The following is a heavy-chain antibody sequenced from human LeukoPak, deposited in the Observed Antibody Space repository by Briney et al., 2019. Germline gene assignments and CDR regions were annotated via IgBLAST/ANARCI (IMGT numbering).Heavy chain of an antibody. V-gene: IGHV4-30-4*08. J-gene: IGHJ4*02. CDR2: IYYRGTT. CDR1: GFTFSSYA. Sequence: LRLSCAASGFTFSSYAMSWIRQPPGKGLEWIGFIYYRGTTYYNPSLKSRVSISIDTSRNQFSLKLNSVTAADTAVYYCARIEGNSGYGWSHFDYWGQGRLVTVSS. CDR3: ARIEGNSGYGWSHFDY. D-gene: IGHD3-10*01.